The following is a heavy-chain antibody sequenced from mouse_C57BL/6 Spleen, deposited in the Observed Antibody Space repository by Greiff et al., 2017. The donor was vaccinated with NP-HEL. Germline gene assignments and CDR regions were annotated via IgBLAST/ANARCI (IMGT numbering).Heavy chain of an antibody. CDR2: IYPRSGNT. V-gene: IGHV1-81*01. CDR1: GYTFTSYG. D-gene: IGHD2-1*01. Sequence: QVQLKESGAELARPGASVKLSCKASGYTFTSYGISWVKQRTGQGLEWIGEIYPRSGNTYYNEKFKGKATLTADKSSSTAYMELRSLTSEDSAVYFCAREDGNYFTPFAYWGQGTLVTVSA. J-gene: IGHJ3*01. CDR3: AREDGNYFTPFAY.